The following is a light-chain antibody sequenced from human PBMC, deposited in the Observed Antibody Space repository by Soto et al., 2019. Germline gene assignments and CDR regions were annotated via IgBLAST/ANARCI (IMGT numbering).Light chain of an antibody. V-gene: IGKV3-20*01. Sequence: EIVLTQSPGTLSLSPGERATLSCMASQTLTTTYLAWYQQKPGQAHRLLIYGVSMRATGIPETFSVSGSGTDFTSTISTLEPESVAVYSCQQYDDFTYTSGQGTTLEI. CDR3: QQYDDFTYT. J-gene: IGKJ2*01. CDR2: GVS. CDR1: QTLTTTY.